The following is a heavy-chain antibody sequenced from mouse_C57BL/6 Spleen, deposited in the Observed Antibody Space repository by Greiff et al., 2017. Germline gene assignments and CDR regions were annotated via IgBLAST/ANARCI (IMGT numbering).Heavy chain of an antibody. Sequence: QVQLKQPGAELVRPGSSVKLSCKASGYTFTSYWMDWVKQRPGQGLEWIGNIYPSDSETHYNQTFKDKATLTVDKSSSTAYMQLSSLTSEDSAVYYCARRAITTVVADDYWGQGTTLTVSS. D-gene: IGHD1-1*01. J-gene: IGHJ2*01. CDR1: GYTFTSYW. V-gene: IGHV1-61*01. CDR3: ARRAITTVVADDY. CDR2: IYPSDSET.